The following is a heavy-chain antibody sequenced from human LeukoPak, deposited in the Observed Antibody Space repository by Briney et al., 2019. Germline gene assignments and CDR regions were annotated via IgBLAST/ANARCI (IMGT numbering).Heavy chain of an antibody. V-gene: IGHV4-39*07. CDR2: IYYTGST. CDR3: ARQGGYYDSSGYYLNWFGP. D-gene: IGHD3-22*01. J-gene: IGHJ5*02. Sequence: SETLSLTCTVSGGSISTNTYYWGWVRQPLGKGLEGIGSIYYTGSTYYNPSLKSRVTISLDTSKNRFSLKLTSVTAADTAVYYCARQGGYYDSSGYYLNWFGPWGQGTLVTVSS. CDR1: GGSISTNTYY.